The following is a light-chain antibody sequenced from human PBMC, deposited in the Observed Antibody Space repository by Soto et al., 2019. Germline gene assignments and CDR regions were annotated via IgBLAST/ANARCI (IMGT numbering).Light chain of an antibody. J-gene: IGKJ5*01. V-gene: IGKV3-20*01. CDR1: QGVSSY. CDR2: GTS. CDR3: QQYGNSPIT. Sequence: IILTQSPATLSLSPGERATLSCRASQGVSSYLGWYQQKPGQAPRLLIYGTSSRATGIPDRFSGSGSGTDFTLTISRLEPEDFAVYYCQQYGNSPITFGQGTRLEI.